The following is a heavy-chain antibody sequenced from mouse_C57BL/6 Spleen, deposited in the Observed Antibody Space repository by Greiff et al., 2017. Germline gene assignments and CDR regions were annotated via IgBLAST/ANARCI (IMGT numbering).Heavy chain of an antibody. CDR1: GYTFTSYW. CDR3: ASVVAPYYAMDY. V-gene: IGHV1-69*01. D-gene: IGHD1-1*01. J-gene: IGHJ4*01. CDR2: IDPSDSYT. Sequence: VQLQQPGAELVMPGASVTLSCKASGYTFTSYWMHWVKQRPGQGLEWIGGIDPSDSYTNYNQKFKGKSTLTVDKSSSTAYMQLSSLTSEDSAVYDCASVVAPYYAMDYWGQGTSVTVSS.